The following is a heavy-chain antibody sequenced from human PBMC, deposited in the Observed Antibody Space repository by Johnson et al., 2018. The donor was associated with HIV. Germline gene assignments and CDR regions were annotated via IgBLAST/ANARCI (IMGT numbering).Heavy chain of an antibody. CDR3: ARVLESKVAAGSWAFDI. CDR2: ISFDGSNK. CDR1: GFTFSNYA. D-gene: IGHD6-13*01. Sequence: VQLVESGGGVVQPGRSLRLSCAASGFTFSNYAVHWVRQAPGKGLEWVAVISFDGSNKYYADSVKGRFTISRDNSKNTLYLQMNSLTTEDTAVYYCARVLESKVAAGSWAFDIWGQGTMVTVSS. J-gene: IGHJ3*02. V-gene: IGHV3-30*04.